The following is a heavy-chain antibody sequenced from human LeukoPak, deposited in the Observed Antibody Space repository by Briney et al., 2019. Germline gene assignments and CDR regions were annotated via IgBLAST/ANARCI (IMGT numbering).Heavy chain of an antibody. D-gene: IGHD4-17*01. CDR2: ISGSGGST. J-gene: IGHJ4*02. CDR3: AKGHSDYGTGFDL. Sequence: GGSLRLSCAASGFTFSSYAMSWVRQAPGKGLEWVSAISGSGGSTYYADSVKGRFTISRDNSRATVYLQMNSLRADDAAIYYCAKGHSDYGTGFDLWGQGTLVTVSS. V-gene: IGHV3-23*01. CDR1: GFTFSSYA.